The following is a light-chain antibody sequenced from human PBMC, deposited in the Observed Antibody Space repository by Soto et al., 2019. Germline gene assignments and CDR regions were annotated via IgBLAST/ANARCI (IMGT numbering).Light chain of an antibody. Sequence: IVLTQSPGTLSLSPGDRATLSCRASQNIGDNYLAWYQQKPVQAPRLLIYDASRRATGIPERFSGSGSGTDFTLTINRLEPEDFAVYYCQQFGRSPRFTFGPGTKVDIK. CDR1: QNIGDNY. CDR3: QQFGRSPRFT. V-gene: IGKV3-20*01. CDR2: DAS. J-gene: IGKJ3*01.